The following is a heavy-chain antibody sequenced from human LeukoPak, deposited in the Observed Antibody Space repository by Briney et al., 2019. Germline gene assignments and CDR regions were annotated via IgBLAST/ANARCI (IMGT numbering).Heavy chain of an antibody. CDR3: ARRTGEGNFDY. Sequence: GGSLRLSCAASGFTFSSYAMHWVRQAPGKGPEYVSAISSNGGSTYYANSVKGRFTISRDNSKNTLYLQMGSLRAEDMAVYYCARRTGEGNFDYWGQGTLVTVSS. CDR2: ISSNGGST. V-gene: IGHV3-64*01. J-gene: IGHJ4*02. D-gene: IGHD7-27*01. CDR1: GFTFSSYA.